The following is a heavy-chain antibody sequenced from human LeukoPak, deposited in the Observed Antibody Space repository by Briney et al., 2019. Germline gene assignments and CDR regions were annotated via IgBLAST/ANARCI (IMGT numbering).Heavy chain of an antibody. J-gene: IGHJ2*01. Sequence: SETLSLTCTVSTYSISSGYYWGWIRQPPGKGLEWIGSIHHSGNTYYNPSLKSRVTISVDTSKNQLSLKLSSVSAADTAVYYCARDIVGAYRPDWYFDLWGRGTLVTVSS. CDR2: IHHSGNT. D-gene: IGHD1-26*01. CDR3: ARDIVGAYRPDWYFDL. V-gene: IGHV4-38-2*02. CDR1: TYSISSGYY.